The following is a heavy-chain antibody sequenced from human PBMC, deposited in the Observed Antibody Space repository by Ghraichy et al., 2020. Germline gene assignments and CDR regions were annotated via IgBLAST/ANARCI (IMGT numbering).Heavy chain of an antibody. CDR3: AKDRVFLTLDYYYVDV. CDR1: GFTFSSYA. CDR2: ISHNGNNK. J-gene: IGHJ6*03. V-gene: IGHV3-30-3*02. Sequence: GESLNISCVASGFTFSSYAMHWVRQAPGKGLEWLAFISHNGNNKYFADSVRGRFTISRDNSKHTLDMQMSSLRPEDTAVYYCAKDRVFLTLDYYYVDVWGKGATVTVSS. D-gene: IGHD3-9*01.